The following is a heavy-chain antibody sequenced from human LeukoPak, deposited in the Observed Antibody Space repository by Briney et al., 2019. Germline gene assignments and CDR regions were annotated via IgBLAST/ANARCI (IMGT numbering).Heavy chain of an antibody. CDR3: ARFNSGCSEASCYVHY. V-gene: IGHV4-59*11. Sequence: SETLSLTSTVSGGSMNNHYWTWIRQPPGKGLELIGHIYSSGTTAYTPSLKSRVTMSIDTSRNQFSLNVFSVTTADSAVYYCARFNSGCSEASCYVHYWGQGTLVTVSS. CDR1: GGSMNNHY. CDR2: IYSSGTT. J-gene: IGHJ4*02. D-gene: IGHD2-2*01.